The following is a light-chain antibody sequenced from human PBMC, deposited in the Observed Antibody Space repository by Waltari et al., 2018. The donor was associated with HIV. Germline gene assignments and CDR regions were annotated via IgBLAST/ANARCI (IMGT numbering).Light chain of an antibody. CDR3: YSTDRSSTHNV. J-gene: IGLJ3*02. CDR2: EDI. V-gene: IGLV3-10*01. CDR1: ALTKKY. Sequence: SYELTQPPSVSVSPGQTARITCSGDALTKKYAYWYQQKSGQAPVLVIYEDIKRPPGIPERFSGSSSGTMATLTISGAQVEDEADYYCYSTDRSSTHNVFGGGTKLTVL.